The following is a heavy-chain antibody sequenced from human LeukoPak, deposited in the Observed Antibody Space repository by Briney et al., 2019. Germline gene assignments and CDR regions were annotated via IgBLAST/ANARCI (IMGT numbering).Heavy chain of an antibody. V-gene: IGHV4-34*01. CDR2: INHSGST. J-gene: IGHJ4*02. D-gene: IGHD5-18*01. Sequence: SETLSLTCAVYGGSFSGYYWSWIRQPPGKGLEWIGEINHSGSTSYNPSLKSRVTISVDTSKNQFSLKLSSVTAADTAVYYCARSTAMVILDYWGQGTLVTVSS. CDR3: ARSTAMVILDY. CDR1: GGSFSGYY.